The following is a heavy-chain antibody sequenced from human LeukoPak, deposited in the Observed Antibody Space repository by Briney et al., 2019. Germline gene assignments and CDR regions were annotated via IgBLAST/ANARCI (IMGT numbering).Heavy chain of an antibody. CDR1: GFTVSSNY. CDR3: ARASLGATLSY. V-gene: IGHV3-53*01. D-gene: IGHD1-26*01. Sequence: PGGSLRLSCAASGFTVSSNYMSWVRQAPGKGLEWVSVIYSGGSTYYADSVKGRFTISRDDSKNTLYLQMNSLRAEDTAVYYCARASLGATLSYWGQGTLVTVSS. J-gene: IGHJ4*02. CDR2: IYSGGST.